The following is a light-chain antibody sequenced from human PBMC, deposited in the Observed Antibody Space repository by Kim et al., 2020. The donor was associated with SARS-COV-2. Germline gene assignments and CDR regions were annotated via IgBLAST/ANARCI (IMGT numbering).Light chain of an antibody. Sequence: DVVMTQSPDSLAVSLGERVTINCKSSQTVLHRSNNKNYLAWYKQNPGQPPKLLIYWASTRQSGVPDRFSGSGSGTDFTLTISSLQAEDVAVYYCQQYYSSPLTFGGGTKVDIK. CDR3: QQYYSSPLT. V-gene: IGKV4-1*01. CDR1: QTVLHRSNNKNY. CDR2: WAS. J-gene: IGKJ4*01.